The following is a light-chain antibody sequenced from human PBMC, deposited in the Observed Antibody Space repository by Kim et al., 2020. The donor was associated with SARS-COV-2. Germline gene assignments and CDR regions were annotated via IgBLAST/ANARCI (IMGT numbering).Light chain of an antibody. CDR1: SGYSNYK. J-gene: IGLJ1*01. CDR3: GADHGSGSNFVYV. CDR2: VGTGGIVG. Sequence: CTLSSGYSNYKVDWYQERPGKGPRFVMRVGTGGIVGSKGDGVPDRFSVLGSGLNRYLTIKNIQEEDESDYHCGADHGSGSNFVYVFGTGTKVTVL. V-gene: IGLV9-49*01.